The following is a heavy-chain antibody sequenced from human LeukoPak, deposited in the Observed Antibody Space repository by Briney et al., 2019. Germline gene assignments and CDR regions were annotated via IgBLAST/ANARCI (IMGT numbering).Heavy chain of an antibody. Sequence: GGSLRLSCADSGFSFSTYGMSWVRQAPGKGLVWVSRINSDGSSTSYADSVKGRFTISRDNAKNTLYVQMNSLRAEDTAVYYCSTGSGHAFDIWGRGTMVTVSS. V-gene: IGHV3-74*01. J-gene: IGHJ3*02. CDR1: GFSFSTYG. D-gene: IGHD3-10*01. CDR2: INSDGSST. CDR3: STGSGHAFDI.